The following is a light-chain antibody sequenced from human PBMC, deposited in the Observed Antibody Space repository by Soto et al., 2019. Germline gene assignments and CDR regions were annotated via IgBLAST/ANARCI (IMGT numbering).Light chain of an antibody. Sequence: DIQMTQSPSSLSASVGDRVTITCRASQSISSWLAWYQQKLGRAPRLLIYDASSLESGVPSRFSGSGYGTEFTLTINSLQPDDFATYYCQQYKSYWTFGQGTKVDIK. CDR2: DAS. V-gene: IGKV1-5*01. J-gene: IGKJ1*01. CDR1: QSISSW. CDR3: QQYKSYWT.